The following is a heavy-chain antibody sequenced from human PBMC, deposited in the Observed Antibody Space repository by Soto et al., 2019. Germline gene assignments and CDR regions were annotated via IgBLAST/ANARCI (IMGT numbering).Heavy chain of an antibody. CDR2: MSYRGTT. Sequence: QVQLQESGPGLVKPSETLSLTCTVSGGSISNYYWSWIRQPPGKGLEWIGFMSYRGTTNYNPSLKSRVTISLDTSKNQFSLKLSSVTAADTAVYYWASRDSSSWSIDYWGQGTLVTVSS. V-gene: IGHV4-59*08. CDR3: ASRDSSSWSIDY. D-gene: IGHD6-13*01. CDR1: GGSISNYY. J-gene: IGHJ4*02.